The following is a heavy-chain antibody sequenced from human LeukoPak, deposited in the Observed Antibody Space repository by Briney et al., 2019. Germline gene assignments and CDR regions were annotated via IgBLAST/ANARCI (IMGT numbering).Heavy chain of an antibody. V-gene: IGHV3-7*04. CDR3: ARTDSSWYLGAFDI. CDR2: INQDGSEK. D-gene: IGHD6-13*01. Sequence: GGSLRLSCAAPGFTFISYWMTWVRQAPGKGLEWVANINQDGSEKYYVDSVKGRFTVSRDNAKNSLYLQMNSLRPEDTSVYYCARTDSSWYLGAFDIWGQGTMVTVSS. CDR1: GFTFISYW. J-gene: IGHJ3*02.